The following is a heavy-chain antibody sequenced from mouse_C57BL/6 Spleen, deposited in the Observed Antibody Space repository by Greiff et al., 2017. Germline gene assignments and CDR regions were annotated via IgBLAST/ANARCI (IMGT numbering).Heavy chain of an antibody. CDR3: ARGGYYWYFDV. V-gene: IGHV5-4*03. CDR2: ISDGGSYT. Sequence: EVMLVESGGGLVKPGGSLKLSCAASGFTFSSYAMPWVRQTPEKRLEWVATISDGGSYTYYPDNVKGRFTISRDNAKNTLYLQMSHLKAEDTAMYYGARGGYYWYFDVWGTGTTVTVSS. CDR1: GFTFSSYA. J-gene: IGHJ1*03. D-gene: IGHD1-1*02.